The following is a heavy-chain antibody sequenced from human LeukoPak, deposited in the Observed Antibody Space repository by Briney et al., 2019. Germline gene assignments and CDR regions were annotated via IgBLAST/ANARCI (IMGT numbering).Heavy chain of an antibody. V-gene: IGHV3-30*02. D-gene: IGHD4-17*01. Sequence: GGSLRLSCAASGFTFSSYGMHWVRQAPGKGLEWVAVIWYDGSNKYYADSVKGRFTISRDNSKNTLYLQMNSLRAEDTAVYYCAKSRRTTVTTMYFDLWGRGTLVTVSS. CDR3: AKSRRTTVTTMYFDL. CDR2: IWYDGSNK. CDR1: GFTFSSYG. J-gene: IGHJ2*01.